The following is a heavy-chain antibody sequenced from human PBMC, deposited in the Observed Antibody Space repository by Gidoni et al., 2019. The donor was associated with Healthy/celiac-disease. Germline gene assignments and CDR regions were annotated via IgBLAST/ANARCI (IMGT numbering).Heavy chain of an antibody. CDR3: ARWMVVVVAALYYYYMDV. J-gene: IGHJ6*03. V-gene: IGHV4-34*01. Sequence: QVQLQQWGAGLLKPSETLSLTCAVYGGSFSGYYWSWIRQPPGKGLEWIGEINHSGSTNYNPSLKSRVTISVDTSKNQFSLKLSSVTAADTAVYYCARWMVVVVAALYYYYMDVWGKGTTVTVSS. CDR2: INHSGST. D-gene: IGHD2-15*01. CDR1: GGSFSGYY.